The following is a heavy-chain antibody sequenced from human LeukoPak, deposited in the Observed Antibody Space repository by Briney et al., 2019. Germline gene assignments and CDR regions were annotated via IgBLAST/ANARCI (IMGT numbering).Heavy chain of an antibody. CDR3: ATLIYYYDSSGSSFDY. CDR2: IWYDGSKK. J-gene: IGHJ4*02. CDR1: GFTFSRYG. V-gene: IGHV3-33*01. D-gene: IGHD3-22*01. Sequence: GGSLRLSCAASGFTFSRYGMHWVRRAPGKGLEWVAVIWYDGSKKYYGDSVKGRVTIPRDDSKNTLYLQMNSLRGEDTAVYYCATLIYYYDSSGSSFDYWGQGTLVTVSS.